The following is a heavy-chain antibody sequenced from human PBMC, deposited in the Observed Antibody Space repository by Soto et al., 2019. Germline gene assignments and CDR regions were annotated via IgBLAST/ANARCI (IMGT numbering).Heavy chain of an antibody. CDR1: GGTFSSYA. V-gene: IGHV1-69*13. J-gene: IGHJ4*02. CDR2: IIPIFGTA. Sequence: SLRVSCEASGGTFSSYAISWVRQAPGQGLEWMGGIIPIFGTANYAQKFQGRVTITADESTSTAYMELSSLRSEDTAVYYWTRGPLLDPNSLGYWGQGTQVTVSS. CDR3: TRGPLLDPNSLGY. D-gene: IGHD1-1*01.